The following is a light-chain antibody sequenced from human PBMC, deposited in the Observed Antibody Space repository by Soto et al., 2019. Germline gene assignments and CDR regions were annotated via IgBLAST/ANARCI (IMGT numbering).Light chain of an antibody. CDR2: KAS. V-gene: IGKV1-5*03. CDR1: QTISSW. J-gene: IGKJ1*01. Sequence: DIQMPQSPSTLSGSVGDRVTITCRASQTISSWLAWYQQTPGKAPKLLIYKASTLKSGVPSRFSGSGSGTDFTRTISSLQPSDFATYYGHHYNSYSEAFGQGPEVELK. CDR3: HHYNSYSEA.